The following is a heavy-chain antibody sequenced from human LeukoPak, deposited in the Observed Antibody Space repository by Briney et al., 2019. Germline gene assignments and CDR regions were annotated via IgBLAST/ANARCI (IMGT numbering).Heavy chain of an antibody. CDR3: ASDGGSPYYFDY. J-gene: IGHJ4*02. CDR1: GFTFSSYA. D-gene: IGHD4-23*01. CDR2: ISSNGGIT. Sequence: PGGFLRLSCAASGFTFSSYAMPWVRQAPGKGLKYVSAISSNGGITYYANSVKGRFTIPRDNSKNTLYLQMGSLRAEDMAVYDCASDGGSPYYFDYWGQGTLVTVYS. V-gene: IGHV3-64*01.